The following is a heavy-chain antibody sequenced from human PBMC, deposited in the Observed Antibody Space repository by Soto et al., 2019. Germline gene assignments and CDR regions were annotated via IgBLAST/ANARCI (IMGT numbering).Heavy chain of an antibody. J-gene: IGHJ4*02. V-gene: IGHV3-33*01. CDR1: GFTFSSYG. CDR2: IWYDGSNK. Sequence: GGSLRLSYAASGFTFSSYGMHWVRQAPGKGLEWVAVIWYDGSNKYYADSVKGRFTISRDNSKNTLYLQMNSLRAEDTAVYYCARVRGTAMARFFDYWGQGTLVTVSS. CDR3: ARVRGTAMARFFDY. D-gene: IGHD5-18*01.